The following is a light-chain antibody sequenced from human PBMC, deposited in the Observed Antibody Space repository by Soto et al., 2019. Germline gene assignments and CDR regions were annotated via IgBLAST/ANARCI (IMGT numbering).Light chain of an antibody. Sequence: DIQMTQSPSTLSASVGDRVTITCRASQSISSWLAWYQQKPGKAPKLLIYDASSLESGVPSRFSSSGSGTAFTLTISSLQPNDFATYYCQQYKSYPWTCGRGTKVESK. J-gene: IGKJ1*01. CDR3: QQYKSYPWT. CDR2: DAS. CDR1: QSISSW. V-gene: IGKV1-5*01.